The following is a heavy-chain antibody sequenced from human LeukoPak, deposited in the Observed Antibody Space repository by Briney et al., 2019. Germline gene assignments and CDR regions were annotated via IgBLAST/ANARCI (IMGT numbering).Heavy chain of an antibody. J-gene: IGHJ4*02. Sequence: SETLSLTCTVSGGSISSYYWSWIRQPPGKGLERIGYIYYSGSTNYNPSLKSRVTISVDTSKNQFSLKLSSVTAADTAVYYCARGSGPTPLYYFDYWGQGTLVTVSS. CDR3: ARGSGPTPLYYFDY. V-gene: IGHV4-59*01. D-gene: IGHD2-15*01. CDR1: GGSISSYY. CDR2: IYYSGST.